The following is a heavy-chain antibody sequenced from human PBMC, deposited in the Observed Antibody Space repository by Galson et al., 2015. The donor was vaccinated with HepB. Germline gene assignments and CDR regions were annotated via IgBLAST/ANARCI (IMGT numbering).Heavy chain of an antibody. D-gene: IGHD2-21*01. Sequence: PALVKPTQTLTLTCTFSGFSVNTAGVGVGWIRQPPGKALEWLALICWDDDKHYNPFLKSRLSITKDASKNQVALMMTDMDPGDTATYFCAHRPLTFRSDRGGYWNYFDNWGQGTLVVVSS. CDR3: AHRPLTFRSDRGGYWNYFDN. CDR1: GFSVNTAGVG. J-gene: IGHJ4*02. V-gene: IGHV2-5*02. CDR2: ICWDDDK.